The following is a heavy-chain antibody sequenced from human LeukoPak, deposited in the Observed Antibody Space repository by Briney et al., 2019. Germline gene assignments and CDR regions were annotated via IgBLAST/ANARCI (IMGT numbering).Heavy chain of an antibody. Sequence: GVSLRLSCAASGFSFDDYPMHWVRQAPGKGLEWVSLINEDGGKTFYADSVRGRFTISRDNSKNSLYLQMNSLRAEDTALYYCAKEIDTLGTNAFDIWGQGTIVTVSS. CDR3: AKEIDTLGTNAFDI. D-gene: IGHD2-15*01. CDR2: INEDGGKT. CDR1: GFSFDDYP. J-gene: IGHJ3*02. V-gene: IGHV3-43*02.